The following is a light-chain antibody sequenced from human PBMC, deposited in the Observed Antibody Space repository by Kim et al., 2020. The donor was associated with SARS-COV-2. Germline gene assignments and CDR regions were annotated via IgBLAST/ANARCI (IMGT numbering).Light chain of an antibody. V-gene: IGKV4-1*01. CDR3: QQYYGTPLT. CDR1: QSVLYSSNNKNY. Sequence: DIVMTQSPDSLAVSLGERATINCKSSQSVLYSSNNKNYLAWYQQKPGQPPKLLIYWASTRESGVPDRFSGSGSGTDFTLTISSLQAEDVAVYYCQQYYGTPLTFAGGTKVDIK. CDR2: WAS. J-gene: IGKJ4*01.